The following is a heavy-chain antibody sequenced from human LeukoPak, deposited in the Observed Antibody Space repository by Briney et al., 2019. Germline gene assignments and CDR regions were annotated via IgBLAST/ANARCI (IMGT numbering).Heavy chain of an antibody. Sequence: VASVTVSCKASGYTFTRNGISWVRQAPGQGLEWMGWISAYNGITNYARKLQGRVTMTTDTSTTTAYMELRSLRSEDTAVYYCARDQPGSRFDPWGQGTLVTVSS. J-gene: IGHJ5*02. V-gene: IGHV1-18*01. CDR2: ISAYNGIT. CDR3: ARDQPGSRFDP. CDR1: GYTFTRNG.